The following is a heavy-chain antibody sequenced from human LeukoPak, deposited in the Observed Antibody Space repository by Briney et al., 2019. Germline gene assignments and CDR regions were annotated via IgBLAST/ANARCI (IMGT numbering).Heavy chain of an antibody. J-gene: IGHJ6*02. CDR2: IIPIFGIA. D-gene: IGHD4-11*01. Sequence: SVKVSCTASGATFSSDAISWVRHAPGQGLEWMGRIIPIFGIANSAQKFQGRVTITADKSTSTAYMELSSLRSEDTAVYYCARETTPDYYYYGMDVWGQGTTVTVSS. CDR1: GATFSSDA. CDR3: ARETTPDYYYYGMDV. V-gene: IGHV1-69*04.